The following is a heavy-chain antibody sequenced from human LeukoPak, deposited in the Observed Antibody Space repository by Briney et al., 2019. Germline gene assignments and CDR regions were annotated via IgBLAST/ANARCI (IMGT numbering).Heavy chain of an antibody. CDR1: GFTFSSYA. J-gene: IGHJ4*02. CDR2: ISGSGGST. V-gene: IGHV3-23*01. CDR3: ARGSIAIYYYGSRGYFDY. Sequence: GGSLRLSCAASGFTFSSYAMSWVRQAPGKGLEWVSAISGSGGSTYYADSVKGRFTISRDNSKNTLYLQMNSLRAEDTALYFCARGSIAIYYYGSRGYFDYWGQGTLVTVSS. D-gene: IGHD3-22*01.